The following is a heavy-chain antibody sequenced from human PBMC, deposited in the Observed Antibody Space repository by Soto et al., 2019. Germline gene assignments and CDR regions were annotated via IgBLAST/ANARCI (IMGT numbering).Heavy chain of an antibody. J-gene: IGHJ6*02. CDR2: IIPIFGTA. CDR3: ARADCSSTSCYTWASYYYYGMDV. Sequence: QVQLVQSGAEVKKPGSSVKVSCKASGGTFSSYAISWVRQAPGQGLEWMGGIIPIFGTANYAQKFQGRVTITADESTSTAYIELSSLRSEDTAVYYCARADCSSTSCYTWASYYYYGMDVWGQGTTVTVSS. CDR1: GGTFSSYA. V-gene: IGHV1-69*01. D-gene: IGHD2-2*02.